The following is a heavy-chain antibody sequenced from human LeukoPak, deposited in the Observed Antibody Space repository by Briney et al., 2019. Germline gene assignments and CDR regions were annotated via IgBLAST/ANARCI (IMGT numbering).Heavy chain of an antibody. CDR2: ISSSSSTI. CDR3: ARAVGSSWGNY. V-gene: IGHV3-48*01. D-gene: IGHD6-13*01. CDR1: RFTFSSYS. J-gene: IGHJ4*02. Sequence: PGGSLRLSCAGSRFTFSSYSMNWVRQAPGKGLEWVSYISSSSSTIYYADSVKGRFTISRDNAKNSLYLQMNSLRAEDTAVYYCARAVGSSWGNYWGQGTLVTVSS.